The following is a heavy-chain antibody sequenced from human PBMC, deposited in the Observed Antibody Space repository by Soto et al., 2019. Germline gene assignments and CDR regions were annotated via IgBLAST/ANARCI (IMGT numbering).Heavy chain of an antibody. D-gene: IGHD6-19*01. CDR3: ARDDRQWLVRGDAFDI. Sequence: ASVKVSCTASGYTFTSYGISWVRQAPGQGLEWMGWISAYNGNTNYAQKLQGRVTMTTDTSTSTAYMELRSLRSDDTAVYYCARDDRQWLVRGDAFDIWGQGTMVTVSS. CDR1: GYTFTSYG. V-gene: IGHV1-18*01. CDR2: ISAYNGNT. J-gene: IGHJ3*02.